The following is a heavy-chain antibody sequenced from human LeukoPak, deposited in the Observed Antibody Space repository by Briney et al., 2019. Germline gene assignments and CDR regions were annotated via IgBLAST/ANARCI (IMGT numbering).Heavy chain of an antibody. CDR2: TSYDGSNK. V-gene: IGHV3-30*03. J-gene: IGHJ6*02. Sequence: GGSLRLSCAASGFTFSSYGMHWVRQAPGKGLEWVAVTSYDGSNKYYADSVKGRFTISRDNSKNTLYLQMNSLRAEDTAVYYCATAYSSSSGYYYYGMDVWGQGTTVTVSS. CDR3: ATAYSSSSGYYYYGMDV. CDR1: GFTFSSYG. D-gene: IGHD6-6*01.